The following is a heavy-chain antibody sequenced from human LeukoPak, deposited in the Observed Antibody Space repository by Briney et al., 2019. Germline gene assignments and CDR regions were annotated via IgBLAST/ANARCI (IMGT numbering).Heavy chain of an antibody. J-gene: IGHJ5*02. CDR1: GYTFTGYY. D-gene: IGHD2-2*02. CDR3: ARELPILDCSSTSCYTPSHNWFDP. V-gene: IGHV1-2*02. CDR2: IYPNSGGT. Sequence: ASVKVSCKASGYTFTGYYMHWVRQAPGQGLEWMGWIYPNSGGTNYAQKFQGRVTMTRDTSISTAYMELSSLRSEDTAVYYCARELPILDCSSTSCYTPSHNWFDPWGQGTLVTVSS.